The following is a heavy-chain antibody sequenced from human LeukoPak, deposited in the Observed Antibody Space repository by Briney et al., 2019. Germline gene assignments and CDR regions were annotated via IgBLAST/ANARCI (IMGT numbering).Heavy chain of an antibody. V-gene: IGHV4-30-4*08. J-gene: IGHJ3*02. CDR3: ARVRNTAMVPDAFDI. D-gene: IGHD5-18*01. CDR2: IYYSGST. Sequence: SETLSLTCTVSGGSISSGDYYWSWIRQPPGKGLEWIGYIYYSGSTYYNPSLKIRVTISADTSKSQFSLKLSSVPAADTAVYYCARVRNTAMVPDAFDIWGQGTMVTVSS. CDR1: GGSISSGDYY.